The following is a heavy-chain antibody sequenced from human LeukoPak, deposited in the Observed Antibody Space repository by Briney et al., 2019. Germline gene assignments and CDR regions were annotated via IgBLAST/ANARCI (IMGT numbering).Heavy chain of an antibody. V-gene: IGHV4-34*01. CDR2: INHSGST. CDR3: ARGYYDILTGPAGWFDP. CDR1: GGSFSGYY. Sequence: PSETLSLTCAVYGGSFSGYYWSWVRQPPGKGLEWLGEINHSGSTNYNPSLKSGVTISVDTSKNQFSLKLSSVTAADTAVYYCARGYYDILTGPAGWFDPWGQGTLVTVSS. J-gene: IGHJ5*02. D-gene: IGHD3-9*01.